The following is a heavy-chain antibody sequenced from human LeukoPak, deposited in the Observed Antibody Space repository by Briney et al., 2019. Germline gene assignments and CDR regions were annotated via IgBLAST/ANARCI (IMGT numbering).Heavy chain of an antibody. V-gene: IGHV4-59*13. J-gene: IGHJ5*02. CDR3: ARGGTTVTPGLLWFDP. CDR2: IHYSGST. CDR1: GDSISSNY. D-gene: IGHD4-17*01. Sequence: SSETLSLTCTVSGDSISSNYWSWIRQPPGKGLEWIGNIHYSGSTKYNPSLKSRVTISVDTSKNRFSLKLSPVTAADTAVYYCARGGTTVTPGLLWFDPWGQGTLVTVSS.